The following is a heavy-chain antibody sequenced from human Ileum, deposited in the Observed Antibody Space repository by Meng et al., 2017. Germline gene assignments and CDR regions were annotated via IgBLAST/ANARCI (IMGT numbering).Heavy chain of an antibody. CDR2: IKQDGSTK. V-gene: IGHV3-7*01. J-gene: IGHJ4*02. CDR1: GFTFSTYW. Sequence: GESLKISCAASGFTFSTYWMAWVRQAPGKGLEWVANIKQDGSTKNYVDSVKGRFTVSRDNAKNSLYLQMSSLRAEDTAVYYCARDVVGALDYWGQETLVTVSS. D-gene: IGHD2-15*01. CDR3: ARDVVGALDY.